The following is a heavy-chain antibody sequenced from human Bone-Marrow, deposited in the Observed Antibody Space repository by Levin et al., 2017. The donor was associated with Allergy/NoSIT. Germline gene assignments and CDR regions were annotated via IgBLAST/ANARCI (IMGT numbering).Heavy chain of an antibody. CDR3: ARQYDSSGFYLNHFDY. CDR1: GDTFSNYD. D-gene: IGHD3-22*01. Sequence: SVKVSCKASGDTFSNYDISWLRQAPGQGPEWMGVITPKFGTATYAQKFQGRVAITADDSTSTVYMELSSLRSEDSAVYYCARQYDSSGFYLNHFDYWGQGTLVTVSP. V-gene: IGHV1-69*13. J-gene: IGHJ4*02. CDR2: ITPKFGTA.